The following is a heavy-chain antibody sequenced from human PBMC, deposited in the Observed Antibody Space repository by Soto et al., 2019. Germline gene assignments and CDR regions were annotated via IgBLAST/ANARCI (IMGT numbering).Heavy chain of an antibody. J-gene: IGHJ4*02. V-gene: IGHV3-49*03. CDR2: TKNKTNRGTT. CDR1: DSPSVNYC. D-gene: IGHD3-3*01. CDR3: IPLRFLEWLLSAGGEGRFDY. Sequence: GGSLDSPVQPLDSPSVNYCMQWICRAPGKGLEWVGFTKNKTNRGTTEYAASVKGRSTISRDDSKSIAYLQMNSLKTEDTAVYSLIPLRFLEWLLSAGGEGRFDYWGQGTLVTVSS.